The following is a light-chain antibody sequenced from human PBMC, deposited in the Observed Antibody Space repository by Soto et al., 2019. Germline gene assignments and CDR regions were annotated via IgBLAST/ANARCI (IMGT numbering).Light chain of an antibody. CDR2: DAS. CDR1: QDISNY. CDR3: QQYHDLFPWT. J-gene: IGKJ1*01. V-gene: IGKV1-33*01. Sequence: DIQMTQSPSSLSASVGDRVTVTCQARQDISNYLNWYQHKAGKAPKLLISDASNLQTGVPSRFSGSGSGTDFTFTISSLQPEDIATYYCQQYHDLFPWTFGQGTKVEI.